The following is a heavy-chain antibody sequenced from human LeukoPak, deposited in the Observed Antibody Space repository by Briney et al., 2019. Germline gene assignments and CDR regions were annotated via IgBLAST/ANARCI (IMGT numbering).Heavy chain of an antibody. Sequence: GGSLRLSCAASGFTFSGYAMTWVRQAPGKGLEWVSAISGSGGSTYYADSVKGRFTISRDNSKNTLYLQMNSLRAEDTAVYYCANFYYDSSGYPIDAFDIWGQGTMVTVSS. V-gene: IGHV3-23*01. CDR3: ANFYYDSSGYPIDAFDI. D-gene: IGHD3-22*01. CDR2: ISGSGGST. CDR1: GFTFSGYA. J-gene: IGHJ3*02.